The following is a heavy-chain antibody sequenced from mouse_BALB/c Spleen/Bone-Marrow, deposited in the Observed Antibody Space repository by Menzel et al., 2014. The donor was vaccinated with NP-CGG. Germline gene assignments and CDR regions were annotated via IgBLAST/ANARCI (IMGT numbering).Heavy chain of an antibody. CDR3: ARGLRAY. Sequence: VQLQQSGAELVRPGSSVKISCKASGYAFSTYWMNWVKQRPGQGLEWIGQIYPGDGDTNYNGKFKAKATLTADKSYSTAYMQLSSLTSEYSAIYFCARGLRAYWGQGTLVTVSA. CDR2: IYPGDGDT. J-gene: IGHJ3*01. V-gene: IGHV1-80*01. CDR1: GYAFSTYW.